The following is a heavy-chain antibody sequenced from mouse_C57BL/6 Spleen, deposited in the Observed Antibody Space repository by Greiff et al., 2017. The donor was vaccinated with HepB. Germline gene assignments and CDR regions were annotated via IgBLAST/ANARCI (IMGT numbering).Heavy chain of an antibody. D-gene: IGHD1-1*01. J-gene: IGHJ1*03. V-gene: IGHV14-4*01. CDR2: IDPENGDT. Sequence: EVQLQQSGAELVRPGASVKLSCTASGFNIKDDYMHWVKQRPEQGLEWIGWIDPENGDTEYASKFQGKATITADTSSNTAYLQLSSLTSEDTAVYYGTTPSTVVAHWYFDVWGTGTTVTVSS. CDR1: GFNIKDDY. CDR3: TTPSTVVAHWYFDV.